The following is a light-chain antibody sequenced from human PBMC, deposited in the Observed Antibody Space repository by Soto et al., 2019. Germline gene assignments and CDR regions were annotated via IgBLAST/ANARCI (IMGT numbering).Light chain of an antibody. V-gene: IGLV2-14*01. CDR3: SAYTARNV. CDR1: MRDVGAYNL. J-gene: IGLJ1*01. Sequence: QSALTQPASVSGSAGQSITISCSGTMRDVGAYNLVSWYQQHPGTAPKLIIYEVRNRPSGISSRFSGSRSGNTASLTISGLQPEDEGDYYCSAYTARNVFGTGTKVTVL. CDR2: EVR.